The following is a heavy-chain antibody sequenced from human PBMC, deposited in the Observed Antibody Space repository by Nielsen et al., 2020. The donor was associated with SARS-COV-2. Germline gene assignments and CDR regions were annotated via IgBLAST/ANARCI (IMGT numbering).Heavy chain of an antibody. CDR3: ARAVWGYCSSTSCYFDY. CDR1: GFTFDDYG. J-gene: IGHJ4*02. V-gene: IGHV3-20*01. D-gene: IGHD2-2*01. Sequence: GGSLRLSCAASGFTFDDYGMSWVRHAPGKGLEWVSGINWNGGSTGYADSVKGRFTISRDNAKNSLYLQMNSLRAEDTALYHCARAVWGYCSSTSCYFDYWGQGTLVTVSS. CDR2: INWNGGST.